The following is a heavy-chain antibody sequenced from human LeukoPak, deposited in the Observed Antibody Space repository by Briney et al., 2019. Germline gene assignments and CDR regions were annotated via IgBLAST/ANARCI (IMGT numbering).Heavy chain of an antibody. CDR1: GGSFSGYY. CDR2: INHSGST. V-gene: IGHV4-34*01. D-gene: IGHD3-22*01. CDR3: ARGRGSGYYLPYYYYYMDV. Sequence: SETLSLTCAVYGGSFSGYYWSWIRQPPGKGLEWIGEINHSGSTNYNPSLKSRVTISVNTSKNKFSQKLSSVTAADTAVYYCARGRGSGYYLPYYYYYMDVWGKGTTVTVSS. J-gene: IGHJ6*03.